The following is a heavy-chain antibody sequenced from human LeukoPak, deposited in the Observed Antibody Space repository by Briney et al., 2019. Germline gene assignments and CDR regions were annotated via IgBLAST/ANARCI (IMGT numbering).Heavy chain of an antibody. J-gene: IGHJ2*01. CDR2: TYYNGRT. V-gene: IGHV4-59*02. Sequence: SETLSLTCPVSGGSVDINYWSWIRQPPGKGLEWIGYTYYNGRTDYNPSLRSRATVSVDASNNQFSLRLSSVTTADTAVYFCARTRGSSTVWYFDLWGRGTLVTVSS. CDR3: ARTRGSSTVWYFDL. CDR1: GGSVDINY. D-gene: IGHD1-26*01.